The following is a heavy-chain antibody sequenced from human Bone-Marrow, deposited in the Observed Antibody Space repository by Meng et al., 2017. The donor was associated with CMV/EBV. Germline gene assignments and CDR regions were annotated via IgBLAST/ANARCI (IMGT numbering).Heavy chain of an antibody. J-gene: IGHJ6*02. Sequence: KVSCKTSGYSFSDYWIGWVRQLPGKGLEWMGIIYLTDSDTSYRPSFQGQVTLSADKSISTAYLQWSNLKASDTAIYYCARYDFWSGTFQDFGKDVWGQGTTVTVSS. CDR3: ARYDFWSGTFQDFGKDV. CDR2: IYLTDSDT. CDR1: GYSFSDYW. D-gene: IGHD3-3*01. V-gene: IGHV5-51*01.